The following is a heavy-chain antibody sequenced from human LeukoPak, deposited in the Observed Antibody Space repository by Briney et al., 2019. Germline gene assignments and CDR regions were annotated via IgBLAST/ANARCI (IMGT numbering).Heavy chain of an antibody. D-gene: IGHD6-19*01. CDR1: GFTFSSYA. V-gene: IGHV3-23*01. CDR2: ISRSGGST. CDR3: AKGRQWLVSAFDI. Sequence: GGSLSLSYAPSGFTFSSYAMSWVRQAQGEGREWVSAISRSGGSTYYAASVKGPFTISRDNSKNTLYLQMNSLRAEDTAVYYCAKGRQWLVSAFDIWGQGTMVTVSS. J-gene: IGHJ3*02.